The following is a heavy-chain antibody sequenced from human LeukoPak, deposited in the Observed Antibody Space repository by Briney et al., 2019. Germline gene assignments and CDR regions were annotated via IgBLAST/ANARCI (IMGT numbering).Heavy chain of an antibody. D-gene: IGHD4-17*01. J-gene: IGHJ2*01. Sequence: PSETLSLTCTVSGGSISSYYCSWIRQPPGKGLEWIGYIYYSGSTNYNPSLKSRVTISVDTSKNQFSLKLSSVTAADTAVYYCARVRRGDYGDYWYFDLWGRVTLVTVSS. V-gene: IGHV4-59*01. CDR3: ARVRRGDYGDYWYFDL. CDR2: IYYSGST. CDR1: GGSISSYY.